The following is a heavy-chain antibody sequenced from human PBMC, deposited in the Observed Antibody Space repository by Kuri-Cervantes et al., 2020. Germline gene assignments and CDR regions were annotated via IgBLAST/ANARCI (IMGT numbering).Heavy chain of an antibody. J-gene: IGHJ6*03. Sequence: GSLRLSCAVYGGSFSDYYWSWIRQSPGKGLEWIGEINHSGSTNYNPSLKSRVTISVDKSKNQFSLKLSSVTAADTAVYYCARVNLSRYCSGGTCYSVFYMDVWGKGTTVTVSS. D-gene: IGHD2-15*01. CDR2: INHSGST. CDR1: GGSFSDYY. V-gene: IGHV4-34*01. CDR3: ARVNLSRYCSGGTCYSVFYMDV.